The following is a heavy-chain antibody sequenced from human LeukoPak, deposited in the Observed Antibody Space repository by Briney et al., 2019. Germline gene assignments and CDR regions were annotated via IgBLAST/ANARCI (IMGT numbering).Heavy chain of an antibody. D-gene: IGHD1-26*01. CDR3: ARDILYSGTYFDY. CDR1: GFTFSSSS. V-gene: IGHV3-48*02. CDR2: ISSSSSTI. Sequence: PGGSLGLSCAASGFTFSSSSMNWVRQAPGKGLEWVSYISSSSSTIYYADSVKGRFTISRDSAKHSLYLQMNSLRDEDTAVYFCARDILYSGTYFDYWGKGTLVTVSS. J-gene: IGHJ4*02.